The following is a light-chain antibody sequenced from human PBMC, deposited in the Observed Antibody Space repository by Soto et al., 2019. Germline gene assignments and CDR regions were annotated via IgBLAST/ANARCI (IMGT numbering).Light chain of an antibody. V-gene: IGLV3-25*02. CDR1: ALPKQY. CDR2: KDN. J-gene: IGLJ1*01. CDR3: QSSDSSGRYPYV. Sequence: SYELTQPPSVSVSPRQTARITCSGDALPKQYAYWYQQKPGQAPVVVIYKDNERPSGIPERFSGSTSGTTVTLTISGVQAEDEADYFCQSSDSSGRYPYVFGTGTKVTVL.